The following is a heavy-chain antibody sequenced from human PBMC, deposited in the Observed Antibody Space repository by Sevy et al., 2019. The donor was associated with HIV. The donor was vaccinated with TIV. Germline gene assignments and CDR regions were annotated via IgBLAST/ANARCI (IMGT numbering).Heavy chain of an antibody. J-gene: IGHJ6*02. Sequence: GESLKISCAASGFTFSKIGMHWVRQAPGKGLEWVAVISNDGSDKQYADAVQGRFTISRDNSKDTLFLQMNSLRLEDSAVYYCANSRGRFEGSSWLYYYYLMDVWGQGTTVTVSS. CDR2: ISNDGSDK. CDR3: ANSRGRFEGSSWLYYYYLMDV. D-gene: IGHD6-13*01. CDR1: GFTFSKIG. V-gene: IGHV3-30*18.